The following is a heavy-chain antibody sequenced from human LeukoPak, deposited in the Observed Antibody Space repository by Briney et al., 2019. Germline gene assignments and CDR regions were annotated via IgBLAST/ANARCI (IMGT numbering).Heavy chain of an antibody. J-gene: IGHJ3*02. Sequence: GRSLRLSCAASGFTFSSYGMHWVRQAPGKGLEWVAVISYDGSNKYYADSVKGRFTISRDNSKNTLYLQMNCLRAEDTAVYYCAKTLMGASPPFDIWGQGTMVTVSS. CDR1: GFTFSSYG. CDR3: AKTLMGASPPFDI. D-gene: IGHD1-26*01. V-gene: IGHV3-30*18. CDR2: ISYDGSNK.